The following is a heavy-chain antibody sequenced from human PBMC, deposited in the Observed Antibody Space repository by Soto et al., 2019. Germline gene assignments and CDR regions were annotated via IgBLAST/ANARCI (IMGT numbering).Heavy chain of an antibody. CDR2: ISGSGGST. CDR1: SRCV. CDR3: AKDGELSRIAARGDQDY. Sequence: SRCVMCVCREALEKGKEWVSAISGSGGSTYYADSVKGRFTISRDNSKNTLYLQMNRLRAEDTAVYLGAKDGELSRIAARGDQDYWVQATL. D-gene: IGHD6-6*01. J-gene: IGHJ4*02. V-gene: IGHV3-23*01.